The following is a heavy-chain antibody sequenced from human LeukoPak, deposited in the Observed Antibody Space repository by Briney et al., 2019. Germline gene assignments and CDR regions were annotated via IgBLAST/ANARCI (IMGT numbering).Heavy chain of an antibody. V-gene: IGHV4-39*01. CDR3: ALRYFDRDY. CDR1: GGSISSSNYY. Sequence: SETLSLTCTVSGGSISSSNYYRVWIRQPPGKGLEWVGSIYCSGSTYYNPSLKSRVTISVDTSKNQFSLKLSSVTAADTAVYYCALRYFDRDYWGQGTLVTVSS. J-gene: IGHJ4*02. CDR2: IYCSGST. D-gene: IGHD3-9*01.